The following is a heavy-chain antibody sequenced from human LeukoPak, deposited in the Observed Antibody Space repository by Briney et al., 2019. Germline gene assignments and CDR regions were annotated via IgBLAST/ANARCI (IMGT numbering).Heavy chain of an antibody. CDR1: GFTFSSYS. CDR2: ISSSSSYI. CDR3: AREIPKDTAGYYYYGMDV. J-gene: IGHJ6*02. D-gene: IGHD5-18*01. V-gene: IGHV3-21*01. Sequence: GGSLRLSCAASGFTFSSYSMNWVRQAPGKGLEWVSSISSSSSYIYYADSVKGRFTTSRDNAKNSLYLQMNSLRAEDTAVYYCAREIPKDTAGYYYYGMDVWGQGTTVTVSS.